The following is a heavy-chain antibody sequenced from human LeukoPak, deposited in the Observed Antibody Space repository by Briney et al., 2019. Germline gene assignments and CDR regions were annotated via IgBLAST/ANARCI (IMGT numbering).Heavy chain of an antibody. CDR2: IYSSGST. J-gene: IGHJ4*02. V-gene: IGHV4-4*07. Sequence: SETLSLTCSVSGGSISNSYWSWIRQPAGKGLEWIGRIYSSGSTTYNPSLKSRVTLSVDTSKNQFSLKLSSVTAADTAVYYCARDVVGSVDHWGQGTLVTVSS. D-gene: IGHD1-26*01. CDR3: ARDVVGSVDH. CDR1: GGSISNSY.